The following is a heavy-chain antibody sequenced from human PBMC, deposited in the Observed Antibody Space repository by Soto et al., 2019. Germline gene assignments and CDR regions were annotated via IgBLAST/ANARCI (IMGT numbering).Heavy chain of an antibody. CDR3: ARGAYNDYSHWFDP. D-gene: IGHD4-4*01. CDR1: GYSFTRHD. V-gene: IGHV1-8*01. Sequence: QVQLVQSGAEVRKPGASVRVSCKATGYSFTRHDINWLRQAAGQGLEWMGWMNTNSGNAVYAQKFQGRVTMTRNTSITTAYIEVTSLNSEDTAVYFCARGAYNDYSHWFDPWGQGTLVTVSS. J-gene: IGHJ5*02. CDR2: MNTNSGNA.